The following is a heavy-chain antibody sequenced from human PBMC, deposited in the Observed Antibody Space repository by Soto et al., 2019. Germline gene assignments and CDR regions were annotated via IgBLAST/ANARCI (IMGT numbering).Heavy chain of an antibody. Sequence: ASVKVSCKASGYTFTGYYMHWVRQAPGQGLEWMGWINPNSGGTNYAQKFQGWVTMTRDTSISTAYMELSRLRSDDTAVYYCARGAIVATIKAHFDYWGQGTLVTFSS. D-gene: IGHD5-12*01. CDR2: INPNSGGT. V-gene: IGHV1-2*04. CDR3: ARGAIVATIKAHFDY. CDR1: GYTFTGYY. J-gene: IGHJ4*02.